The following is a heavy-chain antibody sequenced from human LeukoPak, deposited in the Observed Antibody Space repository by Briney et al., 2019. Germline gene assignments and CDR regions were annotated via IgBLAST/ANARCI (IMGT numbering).Heavy chain of an antibody. CDR3: ARDIVVVVAATPFSNWFDP. Sequence: GRSLRLSCAASGFTFSSYAMHWVRQAPGKGLEWVAVISYDGSNKYYADSVKGRFTISRDNSKNTLYLQMNSLRAEDTAEYYCARDIVVVVAATPFSNWFDPWGQGTLVTVSS. CDR2: ISYDGSNK. CDR1: GFTFSSYA. J-gene: IGHJ5*02. D-gene: IGHD2-15*01. V-gene: IGHV3-30-3*01.